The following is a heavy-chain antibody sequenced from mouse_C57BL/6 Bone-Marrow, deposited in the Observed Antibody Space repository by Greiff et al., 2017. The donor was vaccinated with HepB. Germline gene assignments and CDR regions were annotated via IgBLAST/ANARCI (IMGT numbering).Heavy chain of an antibody. J-gene: IGHJ2*01. Sequence: VHLKQSGAELVRPGASVKLSCTASGFNIKDDYMHWVKQRPEQGLEWIGWIDPENGDTEYASKFQGKATITADTSSNTAYLQLSSLTSEDTAVYYCTTDLFDYWGQGTTLTVSS. CDR3: TTDLFDY. CDR2: IDPENGDT. CDR1: GFNIKDDY. V-gene: IGHV14-4*01.